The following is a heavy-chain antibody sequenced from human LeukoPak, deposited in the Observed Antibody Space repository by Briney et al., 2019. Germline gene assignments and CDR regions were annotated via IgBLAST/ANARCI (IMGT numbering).Heavy chain of an antibody. CDR2: IIPIFGTA. V-gene: IGHV1-69*13. Sequence: SVKVSCKASGGTFSSYAISWVRQAPGQGLEWMGGIIPIFGTANYAQKFQGRVTITADEATSTAYMELSSLRSEDTAVYYCARDLPHLRYCSSTSCPSAEYFQHWGQGTLVTVSS. D-gene: IGHD2-2*01. CDR1: GGTFSSYA. CDR3: ARDLPHLRYCSSTSCPSAEYFQH. J-gene: IGHJ1*01.